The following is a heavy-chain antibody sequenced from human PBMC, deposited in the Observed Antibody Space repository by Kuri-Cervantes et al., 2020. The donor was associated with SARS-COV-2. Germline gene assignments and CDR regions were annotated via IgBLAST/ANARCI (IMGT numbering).Heavy chain of an antibody. CDR3: ARGGAYDFWSGYYYEGIPFDY. D-gene: IGHD3-3*01. V-gene: IGHV1-2*02. CDR1: GYTFTGYY. Sequence: ASVKLSCKASGYTFTGYYMHWVRQAPGQGLEWMGWINPNSGGTNYAQKFQGRVTMTRDTSISTAYMELSSLRSEDTAVYYCARGGAYDFWSGYYYEGIPFDYWGQGTLVTVSS. CDR2: INPNSGGT. J-gene: IGHJ4*02.